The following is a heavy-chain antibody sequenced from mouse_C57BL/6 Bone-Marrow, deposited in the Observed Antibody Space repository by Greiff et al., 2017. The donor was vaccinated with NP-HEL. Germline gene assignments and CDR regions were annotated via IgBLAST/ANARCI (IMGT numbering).Heavy chain of an antibody. V-gene: IGHV8-12*01. D-gene: IGHD2-3*01. CDR2: IYWDDDK. CDR3: ARTYDGYYLGY. Sequence: QVQLKESGPGILQSSQTLSLTCSFSGFSLSTSGMGVSWIRQPSGKGLEWLAHIYWDDDKRYNPSLKSRLTISKDTSRNQVSLKITSVDTADTATYYCARTYDGYYLGYWGQGTTLTVSS. J-gene: IGHJ2*01. CDR1: GFSLSTSGMG.